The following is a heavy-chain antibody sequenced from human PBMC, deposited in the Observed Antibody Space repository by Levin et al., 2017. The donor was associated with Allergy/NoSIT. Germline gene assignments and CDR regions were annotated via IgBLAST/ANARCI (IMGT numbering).Heavy chain of an antibody. CDR1: GGSISSGGYY. J-gene: IGHJ4*02. CDR2: INYSGST. D-gene: IGHD6-19*01. CDR3: ARLYYSTGWYWGVDY. V-gene: IGHV4-31*03. Sequence: PSETLSLTCTVSGGSISSGGYYWSWIRQHPGKGLEWIGYINYSGSTYYNPSLKSRITMSVDTSKRQFSLKLGSVTAADTAVYYCARLYYSTGWYWGVDYWGQGTLVTVSS.